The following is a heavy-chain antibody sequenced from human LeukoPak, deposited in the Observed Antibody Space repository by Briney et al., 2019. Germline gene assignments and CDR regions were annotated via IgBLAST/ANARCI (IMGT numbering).Heavy chain of an antibody. CDR3: GRGMDV. CDR1: GFTFSNYW. V-gene: IGHV3-7*03. J-gene: IGHJ6*02. CDR2: IDQDGSTK. Sequence: GGSLRLSCAASGFTFSNYWMSWVRQAPGKGLEWVANIDQDGSTKYYVDSVKGRFTISRDNAKNSPYLQMNSLRAEDTAVYYCGRGMDVWGQGTTVTVSS.